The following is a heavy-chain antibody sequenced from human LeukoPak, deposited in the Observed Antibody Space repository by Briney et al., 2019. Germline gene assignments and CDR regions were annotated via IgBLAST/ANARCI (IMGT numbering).Heavy chain of an antibody. CDR3: ARGVQEGFGDY. CDR1: GFTFSRYS. J-gene: IGHJ4*02. CDR2: ISNCSSTI. Sequence: GGSLRLSCAASGFTFSRYSMNWVRQAPGKGLEWISYISNCSSTIYYADSVKGRFTISRDNAENSLYLQMNSLRAEDTAVYYCARGVQEGFGDYWGQGTLVTVSS. V-gene: IGHV3-48*01. D-gene: IGHD3-3*01.